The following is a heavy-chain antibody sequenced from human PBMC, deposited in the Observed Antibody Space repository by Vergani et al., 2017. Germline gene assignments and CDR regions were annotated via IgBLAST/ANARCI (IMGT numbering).Heavy chain of an antibody. CDR2: IYRTGRT. V-gene: IGHV4-38-2*01. CDR3: ARRSGIVYDIFSSTQYFFDF. J-gene: IGHJ3*01. CDR1: GFSIDNGYY. D-gene: IGHD3-9*01. Sequence: QVQLQESGPGLVKPSETLSLTCAVSGFSIDNGYYWDWIRQPPGKGLEWIGSIYRTGRTHFNPSLKSRVTISVDTSNNHFSLRLNSLTAADTAVYYCARRSGIVYDIFSSTQYFFDFWGQGTMVTVS.